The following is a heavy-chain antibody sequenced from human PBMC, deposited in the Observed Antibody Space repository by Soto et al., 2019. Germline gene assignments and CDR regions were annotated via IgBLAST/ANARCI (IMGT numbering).Heavy chain of an antibody. CDR1: GFTFSSFA. D-gene: IGHD3-22*01. V-gene: IGHV3-23*01. J-gene: IGHJ3*01. Sequence: GGSLRHSCAASGFTFSSFAISWVRPAQGKGLQRSFVFSVIGGRKNYADSGKGRFTISRDNSKNTLNLQMNSLRAEDRALYYFANCSRVTIVVVVIHYDHFVFFGQGT. CDR3: ANCSRVTIVVVVIHYDHFVF. CDR2: FSVIGGRK.